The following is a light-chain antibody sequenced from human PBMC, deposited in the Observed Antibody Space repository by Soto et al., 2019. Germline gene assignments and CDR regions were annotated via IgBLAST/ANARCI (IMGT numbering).Light chain of an antibody. J-gene: IGLJ2*01. V-gene: IGLV2-23*02. CDR2: EVS. CDR3: CSYAGTSNVV. CDR1: SGDVGSYNL. Sequence: QSVLTQPASVSGSPGQSITISCTGTSGDVGSYNLVSWYQQHPGKAPKLMIYEVSQRPSGVSNRFSGSKSGNTASLTISGLQAEDEADYYCCSYAGTSNVVFGGGTKLTVL.